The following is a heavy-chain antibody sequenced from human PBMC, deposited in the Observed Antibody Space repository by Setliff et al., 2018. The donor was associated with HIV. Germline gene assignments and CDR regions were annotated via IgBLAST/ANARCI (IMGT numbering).Heavy chain of an antibody. CDR2: INHSAFT. Sequence: SETLSLTCAVYGESFSRYCFTWIRQAPGRGLEWIGEINHSAFTKYNPSLASRVTMSIDTSKNQFSLLLSSVTAADTAMYFCARRPGGITRARLDNWGQGTLVTVPQ. CDR1: GESFSRYC. CDR3: ARRPGGITRARLDN. V-gene: IGHV4-34*01. D-gene: IGHD3-16*01. J-gene: IGHJ4*02.